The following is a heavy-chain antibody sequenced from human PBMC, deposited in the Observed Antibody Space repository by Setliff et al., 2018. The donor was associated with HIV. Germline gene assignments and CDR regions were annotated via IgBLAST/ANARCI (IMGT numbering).Heavy chain of an antibody. V-gene: IGHV4-34*01. CDR2: INHSGST. CDR1: GGSLSSFY. Sequence: SETLSLTCTLSGGSLSSFYWNWIRQPPGKGLEWIAEINHSGSTNYNPSLKSRVTISVDTSKNQFSLKVSSVTAADTAVYYCARERSGGSCYSCNYYYMDVWGKGTTVTVSS. J-gene: IGHJ6*03. CDR3: ARERSGGSCYSCNYYYMDV. D-gene: IGHD2-15*01.